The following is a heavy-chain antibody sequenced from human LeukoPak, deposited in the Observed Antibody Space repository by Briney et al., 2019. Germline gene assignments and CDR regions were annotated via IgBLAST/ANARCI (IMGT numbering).Heavy chain of an antibody. V-gene: IGHV4-31*03. CDR2: IYYSGST. CDR3: ASAYDDVITGTTQFDP. J-gene: IGHJ5*02. Sequence: PQTLSLTCTVSGGSISSGGYYWSWIRQHPGKGLEWIGYIYYSGSTYYNPSLKSRVTISVDTSKNQFSLKLSSVTAADTAVYYCASAYDDVITGTTQFDPWGQGTLVTVSS. D-gene: IGHD1-7*01. CDR1: GGSISSGGYY.